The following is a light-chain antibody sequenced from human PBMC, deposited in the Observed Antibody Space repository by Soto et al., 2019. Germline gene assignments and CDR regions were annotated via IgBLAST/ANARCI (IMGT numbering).Light chain of an antibody. CDR2: NAA. CDR1: QRVSGF. V-gene: IGKV3-11*01. J-gene: IGKJ4*01. CDR3: QQRSSWPALT. Sequence: EIVLTQSPAILSLSPGERATLSCRASQRVSGFLAWYQQKPGQAPRLLIYNAANRATGIPARFSGSGFGTDFTLTISSLEPEDFAVYYCQQRSSWPALTFGGGTKVDI.